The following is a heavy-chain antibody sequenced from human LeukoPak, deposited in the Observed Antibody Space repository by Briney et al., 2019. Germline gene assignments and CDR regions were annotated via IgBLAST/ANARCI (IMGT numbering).Heavy chain of an antibody. V-gene: IGHV3-48*03. CDR3: ARVARREWLIEPFDY. CDR2: ISSSGSTI. CDR1: GFAFSSYE. D-gene: IGHD3-3*01. Sequence: PGGSLRLSCAASGFAFSSYEMNWVRQAPGKGLEWVSYISSSGSTIYYADSVKGRFTISRDNAKNSLYLQMSSLRSEDTAVYYCARVARREWLIEPFDYWGQGTLVTVSS. J-gene: IGHJ4*02.